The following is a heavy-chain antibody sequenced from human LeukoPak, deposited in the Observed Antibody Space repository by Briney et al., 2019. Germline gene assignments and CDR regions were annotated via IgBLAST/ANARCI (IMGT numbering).Heavy chain of an antibody. D-gene: IGHD3-10*01. CDR2: INPNSGGT. Sequence: ASVKVSCKASGYTFTGYYMHWVRQAPGQGLEWMGRINPNSGGTNYAQKFQGRVTMTRDTSISTAYMELSRLRSDDTAVYYCARVLSRTYYYGSGSPNSSYWGQGTLVTVSP. CDR1: GYTFTGYY. V-gene: IGHV1-2*06. J-gene: IGHJ4*02. CDR3: ARVLSRTYYYGSGSPNSSY.